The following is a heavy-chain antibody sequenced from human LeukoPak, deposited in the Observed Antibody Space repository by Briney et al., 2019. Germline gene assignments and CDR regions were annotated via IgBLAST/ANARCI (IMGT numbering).Heavy chain of an antibody. D-gene: IGHD1-20*01. V-gene: IGHV3-33*01. Sequence: GRSLRLSCAASGFTFSSYGMHWVRQAPGKGLEWVAVIWYDGSNKCYADSVKGRFTISRDNSKNTLYLQMNSLRAEDTAVYYCARRGTWLYNWNYQYYMDVWGKGTTVTVSS. CDR2: IWYDGSNK. J-gene: IGHJ6*03. CDR3: ARRGTWLYNWNYQYYMDV. CDR1: GFTFSSYG.